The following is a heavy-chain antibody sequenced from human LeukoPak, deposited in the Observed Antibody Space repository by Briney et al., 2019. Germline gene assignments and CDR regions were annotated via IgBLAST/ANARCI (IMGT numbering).Heavy chain of an antibody. CDR2: INSGGSST. D-gene: IGHD1-26*01. CDR3: ARSFGGTYYFDY. V-gene: IGHV3-74*01. Sequence: GGSLRLSCAASGFTFSLYWMHWVGQAPGKGLVWVSHINSGGSSTSYADSVKGRFTISRDNAKNTLFLQMHSLRADDTAVYYCARSFGGTYYFDYWGQGTLVTVSS. J-gene: IGHJ4*02. CDR1: GFTFSLYW.